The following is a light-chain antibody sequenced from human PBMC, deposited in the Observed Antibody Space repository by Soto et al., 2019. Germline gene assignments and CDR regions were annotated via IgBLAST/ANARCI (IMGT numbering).Light chain of an antibody. Sequence: IVMTQSPGTLSVSPGERATLSCRASHSVSNNLAWYQQKVGQSPRLLIYDASTRATGVPGRFSGSGSGTQFTLTISSLLPEDFAVYYCQQYRDWPETFGQGTKVEIK. V-gene: IGKV3-15*01. CDR3: QQYRDWPET. CDR2: DAS. J-gene: IGKJ1*01. CDR1: HSVSNN.